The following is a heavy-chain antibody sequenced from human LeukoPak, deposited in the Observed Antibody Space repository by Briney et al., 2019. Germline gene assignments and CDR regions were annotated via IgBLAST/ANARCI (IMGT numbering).Heavy chain of an antibody. CDR1: GFTFSSYG. CDR2: IWYDGSNT. V-gene: IGHV3-33*01. J-gene: IGHJ4*02. Sequence: GGSLRLSCAASGFTFSSYGMHWVRQAPGKGLEWVAVIWYDGSNTYYADSVKGRFTISRDNSKNTLYLQMNSLRAEDTAVYYCARTYSSFFSFDYWGQGTLVTVSS. CDR3: ARTYSSFFSFDY. D-gene: IGHD6-6*01.